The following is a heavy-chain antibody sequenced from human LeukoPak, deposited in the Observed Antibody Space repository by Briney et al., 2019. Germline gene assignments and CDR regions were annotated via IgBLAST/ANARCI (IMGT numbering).Heavy chain of an antibody. CDR2: IYYSWST. D-gene: IGHD2-15*01. V-gene: IGHV4-59*08. J-gene: IGHJ5*02. CDR1: GGSISSYY. Sequence: SSETLSLTCTVSGGSISSYYWSWIRQPPGKGLELVGYIYYSWSTNYNPSLKSRVTISVDTSKNQFSLKLSPVTAADTAVYYCASSGGLYCSGGSCYKEQNWFDPWGQGTLVTVSS. CDR3: ASSGGLYCSGGSCYKEQNWFDP.